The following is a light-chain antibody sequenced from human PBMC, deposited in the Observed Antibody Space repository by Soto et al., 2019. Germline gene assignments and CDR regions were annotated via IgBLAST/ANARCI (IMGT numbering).Light chain of an antibody. J-gene: IGLJ1*01. CDR2: EVI. Sequence: QSALTQPPSASGSPGQSVTISCTGTSSDIGGYNYVSWYQQHPGKAPKLMIYEVIKRPSGVPDRFSGSRSGNTASLTVSGLQAEDEADYYCSSYEGTNNLYVFGTGTQLTVL. CDR1: SSDIGGYNY. V-gene: IGLV2-8*01. CDR3: SSYEGTNNLYV.